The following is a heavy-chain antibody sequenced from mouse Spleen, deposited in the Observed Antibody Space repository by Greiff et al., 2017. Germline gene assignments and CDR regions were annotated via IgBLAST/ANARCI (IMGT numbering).Heavy chain of an antibody. V-gene: IGHV1-19*01. Sequence: VQLQQSGPVLVKPGASVKMSCKASGYTFTDYYMNWVKQSHGKSLEWIGVINPYNGGTSYNQKFKGKATLTVDKSSSTAYMELNSLTSEDSAVYYCAGENLSYCFDYWGQGTTLTVSS. CDR3: AGENLSYCFDY. D-gene: IGHD1-1*01. J-gene: IGHJ2*01. CDR2: INPYNGGT. CDR1: GYTFTDYY.